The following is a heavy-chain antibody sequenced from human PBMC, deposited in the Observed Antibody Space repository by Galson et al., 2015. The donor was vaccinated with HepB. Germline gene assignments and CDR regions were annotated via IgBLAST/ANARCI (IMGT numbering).Heavy chain of an antibody. CDR3: AREVTLTSGWYYYGMDV. CDR1: GFTFSNYG. J-gene: IGHJ6*02. Sequence: SLRLSCAASGFTFSNYGMYWVRQAPGKGLEWMAVISYDGSYQYYADSVKGRFTISRDNSKNTLYLQMNSLGGEDTAVYFCAREVTLTSGWYYYGMDVWGHGTTVIVSS. CDR2: ISYDGSYQ. V-gene: IGHV3-30*19. D-gene: IGHD6-25*01.